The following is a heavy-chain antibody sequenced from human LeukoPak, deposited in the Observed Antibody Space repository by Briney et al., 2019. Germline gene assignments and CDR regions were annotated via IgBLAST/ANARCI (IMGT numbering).Heavy chain of an antibody. CDR1: GFTFSSYT. Sequence: GSLRLSCAASGFTFSSYTMSWVRQAPGKGLEWVSTITTSDGNTYYANSVKGRFTVSRDNSKNTLFLQMNSLRAEDTAVYYCAKDGGLWVSAHWGDSWGRGTLVTVSS. CDR3: AKDGGLWVSAHWGDS. J-gene: IGHJ4*02. CDR2: ITTSDGNT. D-gene: IGHD7-27*01. V-gene: IGHV3-23*01.